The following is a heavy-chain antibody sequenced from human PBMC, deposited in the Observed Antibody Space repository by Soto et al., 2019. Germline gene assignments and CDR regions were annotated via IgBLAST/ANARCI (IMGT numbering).Heavy chain of an antibody. V-gene: IGHV4-4*02. J-gene: IGHJ6*02. CDR2: IYHSGST. D-gene: IGHD3-22*01. CDR3: ARSPDSSGYYPRRYYYGMDV. Sequence: SETLALTGAVCGGSISSSNWWGWVRQRPGKGLEWIGEIYHSGSTNYNPSLKSRVTMSVDKSKNQFSLKLSSVTAADTAVYYCARSPDSSGYYPRRYYYGMDVWGQGTTVTVSS. CDR1: GGSISSSNW.